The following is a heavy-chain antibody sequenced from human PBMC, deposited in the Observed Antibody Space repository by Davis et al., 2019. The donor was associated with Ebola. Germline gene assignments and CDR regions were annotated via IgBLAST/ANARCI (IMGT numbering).Heavy chain of an antibody. D-gene: IGHD2-15*01. V-gene: IGHV4-39*01. CDR3: ARAGGYCSGGSCYSINWFDP. CDR1: GGSISSSSYY. J-gene: IGHJ5*02. CDR2: IYYSGST. Sequence: MPSETLSLTCTVSGGSISSSSYYWGWIRQPPGKGLEWIGSIYYSGSTYYNPSLKSRVTISVDTSKNQFSLRLSSVTAADTAVYYCARAGGYCSGGSCYSINWFDPWGQGTLVTVSS.